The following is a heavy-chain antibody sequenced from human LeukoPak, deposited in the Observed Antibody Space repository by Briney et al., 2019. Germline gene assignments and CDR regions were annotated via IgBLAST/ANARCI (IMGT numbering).Heavy chain of an antibody. V-gene: IGHV1-8*03. CDR2: MNPNSGNT. D-gene: IGHD6-13*01. CDR3: ARFTAAAGDDLKDYYYYYYMDV. CDR1: GYTFTSYY. Sequence: ASVKVSCKASGYTFTSYYMHWVRQATGQGLEWMGWMNPNSGNTGYAQKFQGRVTITRNTSISTAYMELSSLRSEDTAVYYCARFTAAAGDDLKDYYYYYYMDVWGKGTTVTVSS. J-gene: IGHJ6*03.